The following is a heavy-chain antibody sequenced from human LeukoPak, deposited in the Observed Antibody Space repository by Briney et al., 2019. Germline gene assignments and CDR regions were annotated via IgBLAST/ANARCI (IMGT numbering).Heavy chain of an antibody. CDR2: INHSGST. D-gene: IGHD1-26*01. V-gene: IGHV4-34*01. J-gene: IGHJ4*02. Sequence: SETLSLTCAVYGGSFSGYYWSWIRQPPGKGLEWIGEINHSGSTNYNPSLKSRVTISVDTSKNQFSLKLSSVTAADTAVYYCARDARSGPNRYFDYWGQGTLVTVSS. CDR1: GGSFSGYY. CDR3: ARDARSGPNRYFDY.